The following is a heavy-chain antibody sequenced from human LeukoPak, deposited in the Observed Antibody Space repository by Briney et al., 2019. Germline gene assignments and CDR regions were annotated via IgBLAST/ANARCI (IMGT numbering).Heavy chain of an antibody. CDR2: INPNSGGT. J-gene: IGHJ4*02. V-gene: IGHV1-2*04. Sequence: ASVKVSCKASGYTFTSYGISWVRQAPGQGLEWMGWINPNSGGTNYAQKFQGWVTMTRDTSISTAYMELSRLRSDDTAVYYCARMGGDYGDFDYWGQGTLVTVSS. D-gene: IGHD4-17*01. CDR3: ARMGGDYGDFDY. CDR1: GYTFTSYG.